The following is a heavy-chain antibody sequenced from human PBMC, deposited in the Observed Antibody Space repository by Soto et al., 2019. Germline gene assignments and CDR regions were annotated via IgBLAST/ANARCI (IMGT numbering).Heavy chain of an antibody. CDR1: GYTLTELS. CDR3: ARFFPSSSWYVDWFDP. J-gene: IGHJ5*02. CDR2: FDPEDGET. V-gene: IGHV1-24*01. D-gene: IGHD6-13*01. Sequence: GASVKVSCKVSGYTLTELSMHWVRQAPGKGLEWMGGFDPEDGETIYAQKFQGRVTMTEDTSTDTAYMELRSLRSDDTAVYYCARFFPSSSWYVDWFDPWGQGTLVTVSS.